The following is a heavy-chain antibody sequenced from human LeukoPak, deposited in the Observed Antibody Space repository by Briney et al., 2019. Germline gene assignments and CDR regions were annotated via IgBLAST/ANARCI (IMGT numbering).Heavy chain of an antibody. V-gene: IGHV4-59*12. CDR2: IYYSGST. CDR3: ARWKYYYGSGPIFDY. CDR1: GGSISSYY. Sequence: PSETLSLTCTVSGGSISSYYWSWIRQPPGKGLEWIGYIYYSGSTNYNPSLKSRVTISVDTSKNQFSLKLSSVTAADTAVYYCARWKYYYGSGPIFDYWGQGTLVTVSS. D-gene: IGHD3-10*01. J-gene: IGHJ4*02.